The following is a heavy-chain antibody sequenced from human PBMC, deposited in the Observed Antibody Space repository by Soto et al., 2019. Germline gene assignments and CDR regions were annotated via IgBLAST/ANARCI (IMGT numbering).Heavy chain of an antibody. CDR1: GFTFSSDC. J-gene: IGHJ6*02. CDR2: IWYDGSNK. V-gene: IGHV3-33*01. D-gene: IGHD4-17*01. Sequence: PGGSLRLSCAASGFTFSSDCMHWVRQAPGKGLEWVAVIWYDGSNKYYADSVKGRFTISRDNSKNTLYLQMNSLRAEDTAVYYCARDRYDYGDYSLYYYGMDVWGQGTTVTVSS. CDR3: ARDRYDYGDYSLYYYGMDV.